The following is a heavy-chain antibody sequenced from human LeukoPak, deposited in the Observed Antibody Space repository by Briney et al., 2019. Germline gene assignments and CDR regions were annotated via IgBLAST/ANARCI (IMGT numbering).Heavy chain of an antibody. V-gene: IGHV1-46*01. J-gene: IGHJ6*03. D-gene: IGHD1-26*01. CDR1: GYTFTSYY. Sequence: WASVKVSCKASGYTFTSYYMHWVRQAPGQGLEWMGIINPSGGSTSYAQKFQGRVTMTTDTSTSTAYMELRSLRSDDTAVYYCAREGGVGPTAPPDYYSYQMDVWGKGTTVTVSS. CDR2: INPSGGST. CDR3: AREGGVGPTAPPDYYSYQMDV.